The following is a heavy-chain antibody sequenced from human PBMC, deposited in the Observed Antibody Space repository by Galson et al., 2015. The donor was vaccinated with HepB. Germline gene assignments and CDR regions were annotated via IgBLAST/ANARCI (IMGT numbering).Heavy chain of an antibody. CDR3: ARPQFLLPPLDSSGWFDAFDI. CDR1: GYTFTSYA. V-gene: IGHV1-3*01. D-gene: IGHD6-19*01. CDR2: INAGNGNT. J-gene: IGHJ3*02. Sequence: SVKVSCKASGYTFTSYAMHWVRQAPGQRLEWMGWINAGNGNTKYSQKFQGRVTITRDTSASTAYVELSSLRSEDTAVYYCARPQFLLPPLDSSGWFDAFDIWGQGTMVTVSS.